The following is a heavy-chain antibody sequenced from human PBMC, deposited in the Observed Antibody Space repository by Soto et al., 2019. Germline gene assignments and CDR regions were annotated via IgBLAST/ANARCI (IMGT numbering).Heavy chain of an antibody. Sequence: PSETLSLTCTVSGGSISSYYWSWIRQPPGKGLEWIGYIYYSGSTNYNPSLKSRVTISVDTSKNQFSLKLSSVTAADTAVYYCARDRGVVVAATQLPDAFAIWGQGTMVTVSS. CDR1: GGSISSYY. V-gene: IGHV4-59*01. CDR3: ARDRGVVVAATQLPDAFAI. CDR2: IYYSGST. J-gene: IGHJ3*02. D-gene: IGHD2-15*01.